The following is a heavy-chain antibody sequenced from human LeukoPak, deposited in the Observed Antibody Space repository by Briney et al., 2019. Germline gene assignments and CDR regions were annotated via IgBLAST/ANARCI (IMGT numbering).Heavy chain of an antibody. J-gene: IGHJ6*03. CDR2: IYYSGST. CDR1: GGSISSYY. Sequence: SETLSLTCTVSGGSISSYYWGWIRQPPGKGLEWIGSIYYSGSTYYNPSLKSRVTISVDTSKNQFSLKLSSVTAADTAVYYCARCPYYYYYMDVWGKGTTVTVSS. V-gene: IGHV4-39*01. CDR3: ARCPYYYYYMDV.